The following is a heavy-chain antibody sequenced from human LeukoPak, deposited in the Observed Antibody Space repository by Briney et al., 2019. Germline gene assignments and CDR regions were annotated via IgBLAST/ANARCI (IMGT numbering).Heavy chain of an antibody. CDR3: AKGLSYYYDSSGHFGGYYFDY. CDR2: ISDTGNT. D-gene: IGHD3-22*01. J-gene: IGHJ4*02. CDR1: GFTLSSYA. Sequence: GGSLRLSCAASGFTLSSYAMSWVRQAPGKGLEWVSAISDTGNTYHADSVKGRFTISRDSSKNTLFLQMNRLRPEDAAVYYCAKGLSYYYDSSGHFGGYYFDYWGQGTLVTVSS. V-gene: IGHV3-23*01.